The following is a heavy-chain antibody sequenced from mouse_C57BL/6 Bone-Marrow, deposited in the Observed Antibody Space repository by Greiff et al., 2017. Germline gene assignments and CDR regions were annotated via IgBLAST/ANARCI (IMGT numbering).Heavy chain of an antibody. CDR3: GSRYYGSSYGYLDV. CDR2: IDPANGNT. V-gene: IGHV14-3*01. CDR1: GFNIQNTY. J-gene: IGHJ1*03. D-gene: IGHD1-1*01. Sequence: VQLQQSVAELVRPGASVKLSCTASGFNIQNTYMHWVKQRPEQGLEWIGRIDPANGNTKYAPKFQGKATITAAPSSNTAYLQLSSLTSEDTAIYYCGSRYYGSSYGYLDVWGTGTTVTVSS.